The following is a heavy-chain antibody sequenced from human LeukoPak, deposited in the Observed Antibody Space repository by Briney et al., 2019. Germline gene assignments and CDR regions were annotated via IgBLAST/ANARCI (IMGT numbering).Heavy chain of an antibody. Sequence: GGSLRLSCAASGFTFSSYAMHWVRQAPGKGLEWVAVISHDGSNKYYADSVKGRFTISRDNSKNTLYLQMNSLRAEDTAVYYCARLLAYGSGGEAFDYWGKGTTVTISS. D-gene: IGHD3-10*01. V-gene: IGHV3-30*04. CDR1: GFTFSSYA. CDR3: ARLLAYGSGGEAFDY. CDR2: ISHDGSNK. J-gene: IGHJ4*03.